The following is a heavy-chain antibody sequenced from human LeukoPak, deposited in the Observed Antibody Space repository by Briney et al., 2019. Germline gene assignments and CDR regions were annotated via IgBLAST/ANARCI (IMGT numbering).Heavy chain of an antibody. D-gene: IGHD3-9*01. J-gene: IGHJ4*02. CDR1: GFTFSSYG. Sequence: GGSLRLSCAASGFTFSSYGMHWVRQAPGKGLEWVSAISGSGGSTYYADSVKGRFTISRDNSKNTLYLQMNSLRAEDTAVYYCAKDSLVIIPLDYFDYWGQGTLVTVSS. CDR3: AKDSLVIIPLDYFDY. CDR2: ISGSGGST. V-gene: IGHV3-23*01.